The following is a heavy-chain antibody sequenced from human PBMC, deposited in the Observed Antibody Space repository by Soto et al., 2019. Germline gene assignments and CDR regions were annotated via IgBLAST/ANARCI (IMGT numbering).Heavy chain of an antibody. Sequence: VQLLESGGGLVQPGGSLTLSCTASRFTFSDYAMSWVRQAPGKGLEWVSAIGGGGADTYYADSVKGRFTISRDNSKNTLYLQMNSLRDEDTAVYYCAKDAVPYNGKWDWFDSWGQGALVTVSS. CDR2: IGGGGADT. D-gene: IGHD1-26*01. CDR3: AKDAVPYNGKWDWFDS. V-gene: IGHV3-23*01. CDR1: RFTFSDYA. J-gene: IGHJ5*01.